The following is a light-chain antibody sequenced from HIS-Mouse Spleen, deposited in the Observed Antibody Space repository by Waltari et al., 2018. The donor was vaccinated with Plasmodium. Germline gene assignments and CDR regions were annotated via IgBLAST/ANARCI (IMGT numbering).Light chain of an antibody. CDR1: QGTRSY. Sequence: DIQLNQSPSFLSASVGDRVTITCRASQGTRSYFAWYQQTPGKATKLLISAAYTLQSGVPSSFGGSGSGTEFTLTISSLQPEDFATYYCQQLNSYPLTFGGGTKVEIK. J-gene: IGKJ4*01. CDR3: QQLNSYPLT. CDR2: AAY. V-gene: IGKV1-9*01.